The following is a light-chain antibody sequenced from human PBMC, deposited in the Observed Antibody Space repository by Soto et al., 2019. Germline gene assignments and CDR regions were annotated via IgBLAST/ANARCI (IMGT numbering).Light chain of an antibody. V-gene: IGKV1-5*03. CDR2: KAS. CDR3: QQYNSYPWT. Sequence: DIQMTQSPSTLSASVGDRVTITCRASQNIGSWLAWFQQAPGKAPKLLIYKASSLESGVPPRFSGSGSGTEFILTISSLQPDDFATYYCQQYNSYPWTFGPGTKVDIK. J-gene: IGKJ1*01. CDR1: QNIGSW.